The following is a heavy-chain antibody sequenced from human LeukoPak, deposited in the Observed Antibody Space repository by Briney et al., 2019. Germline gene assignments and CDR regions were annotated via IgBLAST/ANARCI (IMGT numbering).Heavy chain of an antibody. D-gene: IGHD3-10*01. CDR2: IYYSGST. J-gene: IGHJ6*03. CDR3: ARDFVLLWFGELSYMDV. V-gene: IGHV4-39*07. CDR1: GGSISSSSYY. Sequence: SETLSLTCTVSGGSISSSSYYWGWIRQPPGKGLEWIGSIYYSGSTYYNPSLKSRVTISVDTSKNQSSLKLSSVTAADTAVYYCARDFVLLWFGELSYMDVWGKGTTVTVSS.